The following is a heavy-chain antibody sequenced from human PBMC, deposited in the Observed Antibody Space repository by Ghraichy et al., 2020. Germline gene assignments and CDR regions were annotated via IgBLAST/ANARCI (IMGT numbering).Heavy chain of an antibody. J-gene: IGHJ6*02. D-gene: IGHD4-17*01. CDR2: ISGSGGST. Sequence: GGSLRLSCAASGFTFSSYAMSWVRQAPGKGLEWVSAISGSGGSTYYADSVKGRFTISRDNSKNTLYLQMNSLRAEDTAVYYCAKVGGADYGDYAPLPYGIDVWGQGTTVTVSS. CDR3: AKVGGADYGDYAPLPYGIDV. V-gene: IGHV3-23*01. CDR1: GFTFSSYA.